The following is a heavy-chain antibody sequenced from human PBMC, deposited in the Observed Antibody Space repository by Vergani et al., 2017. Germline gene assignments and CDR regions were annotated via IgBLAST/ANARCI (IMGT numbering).Heavy chain of an antibody. D-gene: IGHD5-24*01. J-gene: IGHJ4*02. Sequence: QVQLVESGGGVVQPGRSLRLSCAASGFTFSSYGMHWVRQAPGKGLEWVAVISYDGSNKYYADSVKGRFTISRDNSKNTLYLQMNSLRAEDTAVYYCARDLGDGYNSCYFDYWGQGTLVTVSS. CDR1: GFTFSSYG. CDR2: ISYDGSNK. CDR3: ARDLGDGYNSCYFDY. V-gene: IGHV3-30*03.